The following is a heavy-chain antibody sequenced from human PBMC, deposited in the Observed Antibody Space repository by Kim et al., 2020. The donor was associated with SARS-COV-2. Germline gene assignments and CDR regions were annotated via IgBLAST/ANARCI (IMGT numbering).Heavy chain of an antibody. Sequence: SETLSLTCTVSGGSISSSSYYWGWIRQPPGKGLEWIGSIYYSGSTYYNPSLKSRVTISVDTSKNQFSLKLSSVTAADTAVYYCARRTYCGGDCWSVYDYWGQGTLVTVSS. CDR3: ARRTYCGGDCWSVYDY. CDR2: IYYSGST. V-gene: IGHV4-39*01. D-gene: IGHD2-21*02. J-gene: IGHJ4*02. CDR1: GGSISSSSYY.